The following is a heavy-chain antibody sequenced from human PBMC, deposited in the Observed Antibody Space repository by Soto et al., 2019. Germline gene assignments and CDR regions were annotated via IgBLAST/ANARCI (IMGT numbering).Heavy chain of an antibody. Sequence: SETQSLTCTVSGGSVSNSDCYWGWIRQSPGKGLEWIGSVYYRGRSYSKSSVKSRVTISVDTSKNQFSLNLNSVTASDTAVYYCVSQRTSVLTQAYFDYWGPGALVTVSS. V-gene: IGHV4-39*01. D-gene: IGHD2-8*01. CDR3: VSQRTSVLTQAYFDY. CDR2: VYYRGRS. CDR1: GGSVSNSDCY. J-gene: IGHJ4*02.